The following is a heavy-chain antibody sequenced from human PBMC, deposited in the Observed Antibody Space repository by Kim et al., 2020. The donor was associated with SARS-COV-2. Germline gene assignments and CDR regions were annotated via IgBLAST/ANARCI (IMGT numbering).Heavy chain of an antibody. D-gene: IGHD2-15*01. CDR3: ARRAEADSNDY. Sequence: QAPGRGLGWGPASTDISAGKYYADSVRGRFTVARDNAENTLYLQMISLRVEDTALYYCARRAEADSNDYWGQGTLVIVST. CDR2: STDISAGK. V-gene: IGHV3-23*01. J-gene: IGHJ4*01.